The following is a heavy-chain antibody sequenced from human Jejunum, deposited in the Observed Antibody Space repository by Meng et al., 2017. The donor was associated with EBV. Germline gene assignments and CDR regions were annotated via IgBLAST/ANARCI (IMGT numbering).Heavy chain of an antibody. CDR2: INGDGSRT. V-gene: IGHV3-74*01. CDR1: GFTFSGFW. J-gene: IGHJ4*02. Sequence: EMQLVGSGGGLVQPGGSLRLSCAASGFTFSGFWMYWVRQVPGKGLVWISRINGDGSRTTYADSVKDRFTISRDNAKNTLYLQMNSLRAEDTAVYYCAKDRNYYIDYWGQGTLVTVSS. CDR3: AKDRNYYIDY.